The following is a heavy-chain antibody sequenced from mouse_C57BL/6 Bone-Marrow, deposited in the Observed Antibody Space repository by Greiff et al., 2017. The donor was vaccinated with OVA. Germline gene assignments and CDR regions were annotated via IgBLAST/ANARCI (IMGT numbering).Heavy chain of an antibody. CDR3: AGEDWDYFDY. CDR1: GYTFTDYY. D-gene: IGHD4-1*01. V-gene: IGHV1-84*01. J-gene: IGHJ2*01. CDR2: IYPGSGNT. Sequence: QVQLQQPGPELVKPGASVKISCKASGYTFTDYYINWVKQRPGQGLEWIGWIYPGSGNTKYNEKFKGKATLTVDTSSSTAYMQRSSLTSEDSAFFLCAGEDWDYFDYWGQGTTLTVSS.